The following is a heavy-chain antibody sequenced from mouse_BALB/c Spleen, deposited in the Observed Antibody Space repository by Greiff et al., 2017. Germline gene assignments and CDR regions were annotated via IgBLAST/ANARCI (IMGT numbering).Heavy chain of an antibody. CDR1: GFSLTSYG. J-gene: IGHJ1*01. Sequence: VKLVESGPDLVAPSQSLSITCTASGFSLTSYGVHWVRQPPGKGLEWLVVIWSDGSTTYYSALKSRLSISKDNSKSQVFLKMNSLQTDDTAMYYCARHGGGSSYWYFDVWGAGTTVTVSA. CDR2: IWSDGST. D-gene: IGHD1-1*01. V-gene: IGHV2-6-2*01. CDR3: ARHGGGSSYWYFDV.